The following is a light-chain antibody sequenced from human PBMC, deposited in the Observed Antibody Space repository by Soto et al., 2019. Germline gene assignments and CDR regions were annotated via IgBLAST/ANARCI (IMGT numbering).Light chain of an antibody. J-gene: IGLJ3*02. Sequence: QSVLTQPPSVSGTPGQRVTISCSGSSSNIGSNAISWYQQLPATAPKLLIYSNNRRPSGVPDRFSGSKSGTSASLAITGLQSEDEADYYCASWDDSLTGLVFGGGTKLTVL. CDR1: SSNIGSNA. CDR2: SNN. CDR3: ASWDDSLTGLV. V-gene: IGLV1-44*01.